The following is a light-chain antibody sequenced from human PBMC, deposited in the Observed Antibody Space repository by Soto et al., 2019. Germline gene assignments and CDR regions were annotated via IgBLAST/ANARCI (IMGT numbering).Light chain of an antibody. V-gene: IGKV1-39*01. CDR2: AAS. CDR3: QQSYSTLT. J-gene: IGKJ4*01. Sequence: DIQMTQSPSSLSASVGDRVTITCRASQSISSYLNWYQQKPGKAPKLLIYAASSLQSGVPSRFSGSGSGTDFTLTISSLQPEDFATYYCQQSYSTLTFGGGTKGEFK. CDR1: QSISSY.